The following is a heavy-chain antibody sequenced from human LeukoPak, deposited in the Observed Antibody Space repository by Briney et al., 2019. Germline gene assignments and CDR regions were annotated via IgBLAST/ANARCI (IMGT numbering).Heavy chain of an antibody. D-gene: IGHD4-4*01. CDR2: IWYDGSNK. J-gene: IGHJ4*02. CDR1: GFTFSSYG. CDR3: ARDAVTTYYFDY. Sequence: GRSLRLSCAASGFTFSSYGMHWVPQAPGKGLEWVAVIWYDGSNKYYADSVKGRFTISRDNSKNTLYLQMNSLRAEDTAVYYCARDAVTTYYFDYWGQGTLVTVSS. V-gene: IGHV3-33*08.